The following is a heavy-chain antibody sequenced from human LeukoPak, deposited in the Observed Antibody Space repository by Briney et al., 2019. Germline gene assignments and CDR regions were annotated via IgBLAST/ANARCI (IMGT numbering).Heavy chain of an antibody. D-gene: IGHD6-13*01. J-gene: IGHJ4*02. CDR2: IYYSGST. V-gene: IGHV4-39*01. Sequence: SETLSLTCTVSGGSISSSSYYWGWIRQPPGKGLEWIGSIYYSGSTYYNPSLKSRVTISVDTSKNQFSLKLSSVTTADTAVYYCARPAAAGPDYWGQGTLVTVSS. CDR1: GGSISSSSYY. CDR3: ARPAAAGPDY.